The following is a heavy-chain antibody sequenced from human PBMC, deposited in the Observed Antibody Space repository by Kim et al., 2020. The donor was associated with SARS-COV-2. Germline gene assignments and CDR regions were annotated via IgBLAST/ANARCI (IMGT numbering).Heavy chain of an antibody. V-gene: IGHV4-59*01. Sequence: SETLSLTCTVSGGSISSYSWSWLRQPPGKGLEWIGYIYYSGSTNYNPSLKSRVTISVDTSKNQFSLKLSSVTAADTAVYYCARSFFTTEGSVGMDVWGQ. D-gene: IGHD3-22*01. J-gene: IGHJ6*02. CDR3: ARSFFTTEGSVGMDV. CDR1: GGSISSYS. CDR2: IYYSGST.